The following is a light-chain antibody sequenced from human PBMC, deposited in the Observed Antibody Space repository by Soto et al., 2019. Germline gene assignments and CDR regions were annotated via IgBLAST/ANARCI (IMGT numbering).Light chain of an antibody. V-gene: IGLV1-51*02. J-gene: IGLJ3*02. CDR1: SSNIGNNY. CDR2: ENN. Sequence: QSVLTQPPSVSATPGQKVTISCSGSSSNIGNNYVSWYQQLPGTAPTLLIYENNKRASGITGRFSGSTSGTSATLGVSGLEAGDEGDYYCATRGSSLSAGVFGGGTKLTVL. CDR3: ATRGSSLSAGV.